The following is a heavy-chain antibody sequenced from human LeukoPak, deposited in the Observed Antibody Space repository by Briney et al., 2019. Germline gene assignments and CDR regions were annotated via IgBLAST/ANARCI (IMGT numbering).Heavy chain of an antibody. J-gene: IGHJ4*02. V-gene: IGHV3-7*01. D-gene: IGHD3-22*01. CDR2: INQDGRAK. CDR1: GFTFSNYW. Sequence: GGSLRLSCAASGFTFSNYWMSWVRQAPGKGLEWVGNINQDGRAKYYVDSVKGRFTISRDNAKNSVYLQMNSLRDEDTAVYYWASSHDSSGNDWGQGTLVTVSS. CDR3: ASSHDSSGND.